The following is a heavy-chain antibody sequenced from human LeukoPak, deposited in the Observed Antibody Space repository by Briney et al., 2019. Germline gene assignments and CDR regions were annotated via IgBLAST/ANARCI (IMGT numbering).Heavy chain of an antibody. Sequence: SETLSLTCTVSGGSISTYYWSWIRRPPGKGLEWIGYIYYSGSTNYNPSLKSRVTISVDTSKNQFSLKLSSVTAADTAVYYCARSGFNYFDDWGQGTLVTVSS. CDR3: ARSGFNYFDD. D-gene: IGHD3-10*01. V-gene: IGHV4-59*01. J-gene: IGHJ4*02. CDR1: GGSISTYY. CDR2: IYYSGST.